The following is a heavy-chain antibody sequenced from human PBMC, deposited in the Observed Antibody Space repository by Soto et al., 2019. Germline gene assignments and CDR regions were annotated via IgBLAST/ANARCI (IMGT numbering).Heavy chain of an antibody. D-gene: IGHD3-10*01. J-gene: IGHJ5*02. CDR1: GGSISRSSYY. CDR2: IHYRGST. CDR3: ARIGGLMVRGVENWFDP. V-gene: IGHV4-39*01. Sequence: QLQLQESGPGLVKPSETLSLTCSVSGGSISRSSYYWGWIRQPPGKGLEWIGSIHYRGSTNYNPSPTCGITIPVATSKNRFSLRLPSVTAAHTAMHSCARIGGLMVRGVENWFDPWGQGSLVTVSS.